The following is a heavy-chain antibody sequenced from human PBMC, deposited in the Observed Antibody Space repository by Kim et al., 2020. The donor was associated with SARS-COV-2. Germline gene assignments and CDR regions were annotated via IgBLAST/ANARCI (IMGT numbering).Heavy chain of an antibody. J-gene: IGHJ4*02. Sequence: TTDYAAPVKGRFTISRDDSKNTLYLQMNSLKTEDTAVYYCTTLWLTNFDYWGQGTLVTVSS. V-gene: IGHV3-15*01. D-gene: IGHD2-21*01. CDR3: TTLWLTNFDY. CDR2: TT.